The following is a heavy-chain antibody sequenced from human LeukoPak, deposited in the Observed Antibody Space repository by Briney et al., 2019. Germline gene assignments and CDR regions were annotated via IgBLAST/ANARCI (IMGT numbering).Heavy chain of an antibody. Sequence: GRSLRLSCAASGFTFGSYGMHWVRQAPGKGLEWVAVISYDGSNKYYADSVKGRFTISRDNSKNTLYLQMNSLRAEDTAVYYCAKPGDAGFYWYFDLWGRGTLVTVSS. CDR2: ISYDGSNK. V-gene: IGHV3-30*18. J-gene: IGHJ2*01. D-gene: IGHD4-17*01. CDR1: GFTFGSYG. CDR3: AKPGDAGFYWYFDL.